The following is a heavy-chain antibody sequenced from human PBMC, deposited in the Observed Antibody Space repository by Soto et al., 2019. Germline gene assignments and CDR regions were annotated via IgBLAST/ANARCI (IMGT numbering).Heavy chain of an antibody. CDR3: ARESTVVTLRTFDI. V-gene: IGHV4-4*07. D-gene: IGHD2-21*02. CDR1: GGSISSYF. Sequence: QVHLQESGPGLVKPSETLSLTCTVSGGSISSYFCSWIRQPAGKGLEWIGRIYTSGSTNYNPSLKSRFTMSVDTSKNQFSLKLSSVTAADTAVYYCARESTVVTLRTFDIWGQGTMVTVSS. J-gene: IGHJ3*02. CDR2: IYTSGST.